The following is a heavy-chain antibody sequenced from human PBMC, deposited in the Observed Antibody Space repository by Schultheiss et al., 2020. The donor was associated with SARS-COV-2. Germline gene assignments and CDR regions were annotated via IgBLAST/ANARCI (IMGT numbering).Heavy chain of an antibody. J-gene: IGHJ4*02. CDR2: INHSGST. Sequence: SETLSLTCTVSGDSISSYYWCWIRQPQGKGLEWIGEINHSGSTNYNPSLKSRVTISVDTSKNKFSLKLSFVTAADTAVYYCAEGTMVRGVDTGWGQGTLVTVSS. CDR1: GDSISSYY. V-gene: IGHV4-34*01. D-gene: IGHD3-10*01. CDR3: AEGTMVRGVDTG.